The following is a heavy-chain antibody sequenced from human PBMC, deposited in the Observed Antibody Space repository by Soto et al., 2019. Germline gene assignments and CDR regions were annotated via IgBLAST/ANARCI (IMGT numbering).Heavy chain of an antibody. CDR2: ISGSGGST. J-gene: IGHJ4*02. V-gene: IGHV3-23*01. Sequence: GGSLRLSCAASGFTFSSYALSWVRQAPGKGLEWVSAISGSGGSTYYADSVKGRFTISRDNSKNTLYLQMNSLRAEDTAVYYCAKDLDNWNYPFSVDYWGQGTLVTVSS. CDR1: GFTFSSYA. D-gene: IGHD1-7*01. CDR3: AKDLDNWNYPFSVDY.